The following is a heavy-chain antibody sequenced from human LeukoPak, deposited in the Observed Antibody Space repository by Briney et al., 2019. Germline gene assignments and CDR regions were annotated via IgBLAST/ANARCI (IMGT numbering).Heavy chain of an antibody. V-gene: IGHV3-21*01. CDR1: GFTFSSYS. D-gene: IGHD3-16*02. CDR3: ARDPSLPYPDYFDY. J-gene: IGHJ4*02. Sequence: PGGSLRLSCAASGFTFSSYSMNWVRQAPGKGLEWVSSISSSSSYIYYADSVKGRFTISRDNAKNSLYLQMNSLRAEDTAVYYCARDPSLPYPDYFDYWGQGTLVTVSS. CDR2: ISSSSSYI.